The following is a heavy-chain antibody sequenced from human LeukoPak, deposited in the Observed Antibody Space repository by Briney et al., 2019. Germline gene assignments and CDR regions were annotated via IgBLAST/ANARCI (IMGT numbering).Heavy chain of an antibody. V-gene: IGHV1-69*13. D-gene: IGHD6-6*01. CDR3: ARVRDSSSGGWFDP. Sequence: SVTPSCKASGGTFSRYAISWVRQAPGQGLEWMGGIIPIFGTANYAQKFQGRVTITADESTSTAYMELSSLRSEDTAVYYWARVRDSSSGGWFDPWGQGTLVTVPS. CDR2: IIPIFGTA. CDR1: GGTFSRYA. J-gene: IGHJ5*02.